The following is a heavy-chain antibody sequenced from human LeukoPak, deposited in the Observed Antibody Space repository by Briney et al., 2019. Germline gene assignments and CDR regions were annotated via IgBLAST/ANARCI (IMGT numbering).Heavy chain of an antibody. V-gene: IGHV4-31*03. J-gene: IGHJ4*02. CDR2: IYHSGST. D-gene: IGHD5-18*01. CDR1: GGSISSGDYY. Sequence: NPSETLSLTCTVSGGSISSGDYYWSWIRQHPGKGLEWIGYIYHSGSTYYNPSLKSRAPISLDTSKNQFSLKLSSVTPAATAVYYCGRGTGGGDSYGVWGQGTLVTVSS. CDR3: GRGTGGGDSYGV.